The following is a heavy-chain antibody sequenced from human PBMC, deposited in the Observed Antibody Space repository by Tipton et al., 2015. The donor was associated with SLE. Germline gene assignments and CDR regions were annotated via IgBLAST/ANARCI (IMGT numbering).Heavy chain of an antibody. Sequence: SLRLSCAASGFKFDDYAMHWVRQTPGRGLEWVSSTSWNTKNIGYAGSVTGRFTISRDNAKNSLYLQMTSLRGEDTAFYFCTKSTSDTKFYGMDVWGQGTTVTVSS. CDR3: TKSTSDTKFYGMDV. CDR1: GFKFDDYA. J-gene: IGHJ6*02. CDR2: TSWNTKNI. V-gene: IGHV3-9*01.